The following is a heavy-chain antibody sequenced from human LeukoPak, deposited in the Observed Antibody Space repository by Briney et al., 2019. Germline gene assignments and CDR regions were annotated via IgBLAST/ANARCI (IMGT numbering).Heavy chain of an antibody. CDR1: GFTFTSYY. V-gene: IGHV1-46*01. CDR3: ARDNSGGSTWWFDP. D-gene: IGHD2-15*01. Sequence: ASVKVSCKASGFTFTSYYMHWVRQAPGQGLEWMGIINPSGSYTSYAQKFQGRVTMTRDTSTSTVYMELSSLRSEDAAVYYCARDNSGGSTWWFDPWGQGTLVTVSS. J-gene: IGHJ5*02. CDR2: INPSGSYT.